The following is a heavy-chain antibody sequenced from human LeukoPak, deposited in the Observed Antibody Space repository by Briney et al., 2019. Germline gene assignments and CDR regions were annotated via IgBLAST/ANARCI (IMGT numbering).Heavy chain of an antibody. Sequence: PGRSLRLSCAASGFTFSSYGMHWVRQAPGKGLEWVAVISYDGSNKYYADSAKGRFTISRDNAKNSLYLQMNSLRAEDTAVYYCARENYGDYYDYWGQGTLVTVSS. CDR2: ISYDGSNK. V-gene: IGHV3-30*03. D-gene: IGHD4-17*01. J-gene: IGHJ4*02. CDR1: GFTFSSYG. CDR3: ARENYGDYYDY.